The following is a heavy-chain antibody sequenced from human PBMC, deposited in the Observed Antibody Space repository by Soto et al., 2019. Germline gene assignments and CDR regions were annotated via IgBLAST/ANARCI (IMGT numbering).Heavy chain of an antibody. CDR1: GGSISSSSYY. Sequence: QLQLQESGPGLVKPSETLSLTCTVSGGSISSSSYYWGWIRQPPGKGLEWIGSIYYSGSTYYNPSLKSRVTISVDTSKNQFSLKLSSVSAAETAVYYCASRRSYYDILTGYYKSWFDPWGHGPLVTVSS. D-gene: IGHD3-9*01. V-gene: IGHV4-39*01. J-gene: IGHJ5*02. CDR2: IYYSGST. CDR3: ASRRSYYDILTGYYKSWFDP.